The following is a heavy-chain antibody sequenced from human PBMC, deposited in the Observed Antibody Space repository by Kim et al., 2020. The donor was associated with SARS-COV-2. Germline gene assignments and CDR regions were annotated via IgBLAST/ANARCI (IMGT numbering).Heavy chain of an antibody. Sequence: SETLSLTCTVSGGSVSSSSYYWGWIRQPPGKGLEWIASIYYSGSTYYNPSLRSRVAISVDTSKNQFSLKLSSVTAADTAVYYCARDLGNWSYVLPYYFDCWGEGTLVTVSS. CDR3: ARDLGNWSYVLPYYFDC. CDR2: IYYSGST. V-gene: IGHV4-39*07. D-gene: IGHD1-7*01. J-gene: IGHJ4*02. CDR1: GGSVSSSSYY.